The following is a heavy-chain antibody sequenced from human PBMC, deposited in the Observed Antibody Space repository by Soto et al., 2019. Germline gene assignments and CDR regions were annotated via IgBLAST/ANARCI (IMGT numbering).Heavy chain of an antibody. CDR1: GGTFSSYA. D-gene: IGHD2-21*02. V-gene: IGHV1-18*01. CDR2: ISAYNGNT. J-gene: IGHJ4*02. CDR3: ARDQRRVVVTANYDY. Sequence: ASVKVSCKASGGTFSSYAISWVRQAPGQGLEWMGWISAYNGNTNYAQKLQGRVTMTTDTSTSTAYMELRSLRSDDTAVYYCARDQRRVVVTANYDYWGQGTLVTVSS.